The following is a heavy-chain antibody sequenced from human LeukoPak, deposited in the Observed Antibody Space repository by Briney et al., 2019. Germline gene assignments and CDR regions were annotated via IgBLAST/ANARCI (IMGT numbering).Heavy chain of an antibody. V-gene: IGHV4-39*07. D-gene: IGHD2-15*01. J-gene: IGHJ6*03. CDR1: GGSIRSGDHH. Sequence: SETLSLTCSVSGGSIRSGDHHWAWVRQPPGKGLEFIGSLDESGRPYYNRPLKSRVSISGDTSGKQFSLNLTSVTAADTAVYFCARDLGGYPFFMVVWGRGTTVIVSS. CDR2: LDESGRP. CDR3: ARDLGGYPFFMVV.